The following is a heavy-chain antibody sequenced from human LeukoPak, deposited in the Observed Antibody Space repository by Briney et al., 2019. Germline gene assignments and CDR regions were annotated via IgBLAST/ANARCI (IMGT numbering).Heavy chain of an antibody. Sequence: ASVKVSCKASGYTFTTYAMHWVRQAPGQRLEWMGWINAGNGNTKYSQKFQARVTITRDTSASTAYMELSSLRSEDTAVYYCARDPIGSRWPYYFDYWGQGTLVTVSS. CDR3: ARDPIGSRWPYYFDY. V-gene: IGHV1-3*01. CDR2: INAGNGNT. CDR1: GYTFTTYA. J-gene: IGHJ4*02. D-gene: IGHD6-13*01.